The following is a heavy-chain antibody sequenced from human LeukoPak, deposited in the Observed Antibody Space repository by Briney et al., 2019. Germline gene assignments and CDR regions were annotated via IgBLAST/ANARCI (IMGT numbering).Heavy chain of an antibody. D-gene: IGHD3-9*01. CDR2: INHSGST. CDR1: GYSISSGYY. V-gene: IGHV4-38-2*02. Sequence: AETLSLTGTVSGYSISSGYYWRWIRRPPGKGLEWIGEINHSGSTNYNPSLKSRVTISVDTSKNQFSLKLSSVTAADTAVYYCATCTLDILTGYHRLDYWGQGTLVTVSS. J-gene: IGHJ4*02. CDR3: ATCTLDILTGYHRLDY.